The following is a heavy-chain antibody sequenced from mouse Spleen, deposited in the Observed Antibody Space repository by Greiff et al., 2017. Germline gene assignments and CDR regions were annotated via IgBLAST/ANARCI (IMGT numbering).Heavy chain of an antibody. J-gene: IGHJ2*01. D-gene: IGHD2-4*01. V-gene: IGHV1-69*02. CDR2: IYPSDSYT. CDR3: TRWGITYYFDY. Sequence: QVQLQQPGAELVRPGASVKLSCKASGYTFTSYWINWVKQRPGQGLEWIGNIYPSDSYTNYNQKFKDKATLTVDKSSSTAYMQLSSPTSEDSAVYYCTRWGITYYFDYWGQGTTLTVSS. CDR1: GYTFTSYW.